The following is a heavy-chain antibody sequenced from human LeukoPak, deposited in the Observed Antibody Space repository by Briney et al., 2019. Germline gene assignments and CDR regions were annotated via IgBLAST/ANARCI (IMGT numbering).Heavy chain of an antibody. CDR2: IIPIFGTA. Sequence: ASVKVSCKASGGTFGSYAISWVRQAPGQGLEWMGGIIPIFGTANYAQKFQGRVTITTDESTSTAYMELSSLRSEDTAVYYCAREQGMAAAGTLDYRGQGTLVTVSS. CDR1: GGTFGSYA. V-gene: IGHV1-69*05. D-gene: IGHD6-13*01. J-gene: IGHJ4*02. CDR3: AREQGMAAAGTLDY.